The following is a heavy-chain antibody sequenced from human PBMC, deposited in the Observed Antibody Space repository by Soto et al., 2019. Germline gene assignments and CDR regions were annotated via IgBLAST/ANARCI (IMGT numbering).Heavy chain of an antibody. Sequence: PSETLSLTCSVSGDSITTNGYYWGWIRQPPGKGLQWIGNVYSTGSTFSHPSLTSRVSISVDTSTNQFSLRLTSVTAADTAVYYCTRRYNWNDYYFDPWGQGTLVTVSS. V-gene: IGHV4-39*01. CDR1: GDSITTNGYY. J-gene: IGHJ5*02. CDR2: VYSTGST. D-gene: IGHD1-20*01. CDR3: TRRYNWNDYYFDP.